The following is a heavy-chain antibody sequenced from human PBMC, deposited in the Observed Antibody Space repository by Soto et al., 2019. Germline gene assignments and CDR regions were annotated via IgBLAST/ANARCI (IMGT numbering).Heavy chain of an antibody. J-gene: IGHJ4*02. CDR1: GFTFSSYG. D-gene: IGHD3-16*01. V-gene: IGHV3-33*01. Sequence: QVQLVESGGGVVQPGRSLRLSCAASGFTFSSYGMHWVRQAPGKGLEWVAVIWYDGSNKYYADSVKGRFTISRDNSKNPLYLQMNSLRAEDTAVYYCARDQVITFGGVIGYWGQGTLVTVSS. CDR2: IWYDGSNK. CDR3: ARDQVITFGGVIGY.